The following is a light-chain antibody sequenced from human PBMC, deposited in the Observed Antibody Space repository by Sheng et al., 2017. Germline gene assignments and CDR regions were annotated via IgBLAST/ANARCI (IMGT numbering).Light chain of an antibody. CDR2: KAS. V-gene: IGKV1-5*03. Sequence: DIQMTQSPSTLSASVGDRVTITCRASQSISSWLAWYQQKPGKAPKLLIYKASSLESGVPSRFSGSGSGTEFTLTISSLQPDDFATYYCQSRAFGQGTKLEIK. CDR3: QSRA. J-gene: IGKJ2*01. CDR1: QSISSW.